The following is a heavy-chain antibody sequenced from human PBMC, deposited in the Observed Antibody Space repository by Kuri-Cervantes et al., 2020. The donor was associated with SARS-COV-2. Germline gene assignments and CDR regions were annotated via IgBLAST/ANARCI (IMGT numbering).Heavy chain of an antibody. D-gene: IGHD4-23*01. CDR3: ARVGGYGGNWDVDY. CDR1: GGSISSYY. Sequence: SETLSLTCTVSGGSISSYYWSWIRQPPGKGLEWIGYIYYSGSTNYNPSLKSRVTISVDTSKNQFSLKLSSVTAADTAVYYCARVGGYGGNWDVDYWGQGTLVTVSS. J-gene: IGHJ4*02. CDR2: IYYSGST. V-gene: IGHV4-59*01.